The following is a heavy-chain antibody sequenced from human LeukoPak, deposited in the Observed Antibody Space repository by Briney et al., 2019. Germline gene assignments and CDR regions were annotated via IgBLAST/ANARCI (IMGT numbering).Heavy chain of an antibody. V-gene: IGHV5-51*01. Sequence: GESLETLLNGAGCCLTSYCIVWLRQMPGRGLEWMGIIYPGDSDTRYSPSYQGQVTISADQSISTAYLQWSSLQTSDTAMYYCARRETPRSHIAVGDNDAIDVWGQGTTVTVSS. D-gene: IGHD6-19*01. CDR3: ARRETPRSHIAVGDNDAIDV. CDR1: GCCLTSYC. J-gene: IGHJ3*01. CDR2: IYPGDSDT.